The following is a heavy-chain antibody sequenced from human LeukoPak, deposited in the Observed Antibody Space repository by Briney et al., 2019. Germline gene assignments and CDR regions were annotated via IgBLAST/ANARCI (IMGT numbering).Heavy chain of an antibody. CDR3: AKEVEYYDSSVYGPHAFDI. J-gene: IGHJ3*02. Sequence: TSETLSLTCTVSGGSIISSNHYWGWTRQPPGKGLEWFGSISYSGGTAYNPSLRSRVTISVDTSKNQFSLKVNSVTAADTAVYYCAKEVEYYDSSVYGPHAFDIWGQGTLVTVSS. CDR1: GGSIISSNHY. V-gene: IGHV4-39*02. CDR2: ISYSGGT. D-gene: IGHD3-22*01.